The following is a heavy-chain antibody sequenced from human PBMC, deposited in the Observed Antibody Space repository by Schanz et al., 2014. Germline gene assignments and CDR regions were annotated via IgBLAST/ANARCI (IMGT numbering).Heavy chain of an antibody. CDR3: ARVDSSGYFFDN. CDR1: GFPFSDYF. D-gene: IGHD3-22*01. CDR2: ISSSSSTT. Sequence: QVQLVDSGGGLVKPGGSLRLSCTASGFPFSDYFMAWIRQPPGRGLEWVSYISSSSSTTYYADSVKGRFTISRDNSKNTVHLQMSSLRVEDTAVYYCARVDSSGYFFDNWGQGTRVTVSS. V-gene: IGHV3-11*01. J-gene: IGHJ4*02.